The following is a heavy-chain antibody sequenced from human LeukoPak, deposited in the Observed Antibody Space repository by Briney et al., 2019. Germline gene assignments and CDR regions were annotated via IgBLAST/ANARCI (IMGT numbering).Heavy chain of an antibody. CDR1: GFTFSSYG. Sequence: GGSLRLSCAASGFTFSSYGMSWVRQAPGKGLEWVSAISGSGGSTYYADSVKGRFTISRDNAKNSLYLQMNSLRAEDTAVYYCARLYSSGNYFDYWGQGTLVTVSS. J-gene: IGHJ4*02. CDR2: ISGSGGST. D-gene: IGHD6-19*01. V-gene: IGHV3-23*01. CDR3: ARLYSSGNYFDY.